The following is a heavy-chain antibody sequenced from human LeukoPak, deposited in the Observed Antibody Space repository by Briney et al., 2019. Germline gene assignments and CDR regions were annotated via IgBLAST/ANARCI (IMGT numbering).Heavy chain of an antibody. Sequence: PGRSLRLSCAASGFTFSSYGMHWVRQAPGKGLEWVAVISYDGSNKYYADSVKGRFTISRDNSKNTLYLQMNSLRAEDTAAYYCAKDGQLGAFDIWGQGTMVTVSS. D-gene: IGHD6-13*01. CDR3: AKDGQLGAFDI. CDR2: ISYDGSNK. CDR1: GFTFSSYG. V-gene: IGHV3-30*18. J-gene: IGHJ3*02.